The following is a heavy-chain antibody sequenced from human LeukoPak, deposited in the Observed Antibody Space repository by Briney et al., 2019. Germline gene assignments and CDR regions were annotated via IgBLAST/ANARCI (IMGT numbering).Heavy chain of an antibody. CDR2: ISSGSSNI. D-gene: IGHD7-27*01. J-gene: IGHJ4*02. V-gene: IGHV3-21*01. CDR3: AKGDVSVTREFDY. CDR1: GFIFSTYS. Sequence: PGGSLRLSCTASGFIFSTYSMIWVRQAPGKGLEWVSSISSGSSNIYYAGSVKGRFTISRDNAQNSLYLQMNSLRAEDTAVYYCAKGDVSVTREFDYWGQGTLVTVSS.